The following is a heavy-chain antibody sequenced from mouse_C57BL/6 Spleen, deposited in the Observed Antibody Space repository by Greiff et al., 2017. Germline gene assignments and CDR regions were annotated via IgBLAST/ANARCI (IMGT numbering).Heavy chain of an antibody. CDR1: GYTFTSYG. CDR2: IYPRSGNT. D-gene: IGHD1-1*01. V-gene: IGHV1-81*01. J-gene: IGHJ2*01. Sequence: QVQLQQSGAELARPGASVKLSCKASGYTFTSYGISWVKQRTGQGLEWIGEIYPRSGNTYYNEKFKGKATLTADKSSSTAYMELRSLTSEDAAVYFCARGGSYGSSPRGDYWGQGTTLTVSS. CDR3: ARGGSYGSSPRGDY.